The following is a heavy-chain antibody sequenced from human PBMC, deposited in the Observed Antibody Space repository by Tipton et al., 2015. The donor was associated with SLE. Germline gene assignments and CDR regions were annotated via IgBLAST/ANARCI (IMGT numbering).Heavy chain of an antibody. D-gene: IGHD2-8*02. Sequence: LRLSCTVSGDSISSYYWNWIRQAPGKGLEWLGYVYYSGSTNYNPSLKSRVTISEDTSKNQFSLKLTSVTAADTAVFYCARSPNKDCTGGVCFHGLDVWGQGTTVTVSS. CDR3: ARSPNKDCTGGVCFHGLDV. CDR2: VYYSGST. V-gene: IGHV4-59*01. CDR1: GDSISSYY. J-gene: IGHJ6*02.